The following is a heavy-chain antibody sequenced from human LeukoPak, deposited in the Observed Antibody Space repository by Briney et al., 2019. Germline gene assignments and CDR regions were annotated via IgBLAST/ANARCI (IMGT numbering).Heavy chain of an antibody. CDR2: IKQDGAEK. J-gene: IGHJ4*02. V-gene: IGHV3-7*03. D-gene: IGHD2-2*01. Sequence: GGSLRLSCAASGFTFNSYWMNWVRQAPGKGLEWVANIKQDGAEKYYVDSVKGRFTISRDNAKSPLYLQMNSLRAEDTAVYYCARDNALCSSTSCYSIDYWGQGTLVTVSS. CDR1: GFTFNSYW. CDR3: ARDNALCSSTSCYSIDY.